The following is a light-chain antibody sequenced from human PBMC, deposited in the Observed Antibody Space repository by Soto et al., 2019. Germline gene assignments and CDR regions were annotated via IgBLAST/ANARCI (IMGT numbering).Light chain of an antibody. V-gene: IGLV2-14*01. Sequence: QSVLTQPASVSWSPGQSITISCTVTSSDVGGYNYVSWYQQHPGKAPKLMIYEVSNQPSGVSNRFSGSKSGNTASLTISGLQAEDEADYYCSSYTSSSTLNVFGTGTKVTVL. CDR3: SSYTSSSTLNV. J-gene: IGLJ1*01. CDR2: EVS. CDR1: SSDVGGYNY.